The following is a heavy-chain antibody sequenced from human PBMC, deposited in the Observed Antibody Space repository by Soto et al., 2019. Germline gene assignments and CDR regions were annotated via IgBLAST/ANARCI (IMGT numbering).Heavy chain of an antibody. CDR3: ARVNEVAVVPAASNDINWFDP. V-gene: IGHV4-31*03. CDR1: GGSISSGGYY. D-gene: IGHD2-2*01. Sequence: QVQLQESGPGLVKPSQTLSLTCTVSGGSISSGGYYWSWIRQHPGKGLEWIGYIYYSGSTYYNPSLKRRVTISVDTSKNQFSLKLSSVTAADTAVYYCARVNEVAVVPAASNDINWFDPWGQGTLVTVSS. J-gene: IGHJ5*02. CDR2: IYYSGST.